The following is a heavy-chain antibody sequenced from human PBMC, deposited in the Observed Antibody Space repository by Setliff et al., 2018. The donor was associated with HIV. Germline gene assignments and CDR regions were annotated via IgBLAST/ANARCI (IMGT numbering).Heavy chain of an antibody. CDR1: GYTFTSYY. CDR3: ARDPAPSSSASYFQH. V-gene: IGHV1-46*01. CDR2: INPSSGST. D-gene: IGHD6-6*01. J-gene: IGHJ1*01. Sequence: GASVKVSCKASGYTFTSYYMHWVRQAPGQGLEWMGIINPSSGSTTYAQKFQGRVTMTRDTSTSTVYMELSSLRSDDTAVYYCARDPAPSSSASYFQHWGQGTPVTVSS.